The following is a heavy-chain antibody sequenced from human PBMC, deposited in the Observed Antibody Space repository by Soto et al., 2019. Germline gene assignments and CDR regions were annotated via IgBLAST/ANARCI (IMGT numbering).Heavy chain of an antibody. CDR3: AAGEKWLAFDY. V-gene: IGHV4-59*08. CDR1: GGSMNRYY. D-gene: IGHD6-19*01. CDR2: FYNSGTT. Sequence: SGGSMNRYYWTWIRQPPGKGLEWIGNFYNSGTTKYNPSLESRVSISVDTSNHQLSLKLTSVTTTETAVYYCAAGEKWLAFDYWG. J-gene: IGHJ4*01.